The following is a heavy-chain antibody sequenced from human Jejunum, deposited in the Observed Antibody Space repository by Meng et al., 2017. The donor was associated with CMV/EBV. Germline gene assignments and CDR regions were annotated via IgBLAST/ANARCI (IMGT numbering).Heavy chain of an antibody. CDR1: GYSVATYG. V-gene: IGHV1-18*01. J-gene: IGHJ4*02. CDR3: GRGEDAPRDF. CDR2: VSGPNESR. Sequence: WKAAGYSVATYGMTWVRQAPGQGREWMGWVSGPNESRHYAQNCQGRVTMTTDTSTSTAYLEIRDLTSDDTAVYVCGRGEDAPRDFWGQGTLGTVSS.